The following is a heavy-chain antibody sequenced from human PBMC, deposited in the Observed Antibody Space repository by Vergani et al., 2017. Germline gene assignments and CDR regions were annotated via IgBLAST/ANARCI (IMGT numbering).Heavy chain of an antibody. V-gene: IGHV3-49*05. Sequence: VQLVESGGGLVKPGGSLRLSCTASGFTFGYYAMDWFRRAPGQGLEWVGGIRSKAYGQATIYAASVKGRFTISRDDSKSIAYLQMNNLQTEDTAMYYCVRDQVTMLRGSDALDIWGQGTMVTVSS. CDR3: VRDQVTMLRGSDALDI. CDR1: GFTFGYYA. J-gene: IGHJ3*02. D-gene: IGHD3-10*01. CDR2: IRSKAYGQAT.